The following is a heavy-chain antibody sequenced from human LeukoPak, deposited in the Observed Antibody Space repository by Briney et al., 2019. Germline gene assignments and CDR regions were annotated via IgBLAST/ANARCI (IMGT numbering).Heavy chain of an antibody. CDR3: AKGCEAAFGDWYNWFDP. Sequence: EASVKVSCKASGYIFTGYYMHWVRQAPGQGLEWMGWINPNSGGTNYAQKFQGRVTMTRDTSISTAYMELSRLRSDDTAVYYCAKGCEAAFGDWYNWFDPWGQGTLVTVSS. CDR1: GYIFTGYY. CDR2: INPNSGGT. V-gene: IGHV1-2*02. J-gene: IGHJ5*02. D-gene: IGHD2-15*01.